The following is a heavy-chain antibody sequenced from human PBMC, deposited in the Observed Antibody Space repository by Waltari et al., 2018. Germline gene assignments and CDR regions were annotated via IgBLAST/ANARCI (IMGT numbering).Heavy chain of an antibody. Sequence: QLQLQDSGPGLVKPSQTLSLPCTVSGGSISSGTSYFTWIRQPTGKRLEWIGRIYPSGSSNYNSSLKSRVTVSLDTSKNQFSRKLSSVTAADTAVYYCARVMGSGWYYWGQGTLVTVSS. J-gene: IGHJ4*02. CDR1: GGSISSGTSY. CDR3: ARVMGSGWYY. D-gene: IGHD6-19*01. V-gene: IGHV4-61*02. CDR2: IYPSGSS.